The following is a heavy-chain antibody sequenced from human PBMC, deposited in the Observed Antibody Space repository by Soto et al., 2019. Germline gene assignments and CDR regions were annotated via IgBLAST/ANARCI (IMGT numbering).Heavy chain of an antibody. D-gene: IGHD6-13*01. CDR3: ARAPGIAAAGLPDFDY. CDR2: ISSSGSTI. V-gene: IGHV3-11*01. CDR1: GFTFSDYY. J-gene: IGHJ4*02. Sequence: XASLRLSCAASGFTFSDYYVSWIRQAPGKGLEWVSYISSSGSTIYYADSVKGRFTISRDNAKNSLYLQMNSLRAEDTAVYYCARAPGIAAAGLPDFDYWGQGTLVTVSS.